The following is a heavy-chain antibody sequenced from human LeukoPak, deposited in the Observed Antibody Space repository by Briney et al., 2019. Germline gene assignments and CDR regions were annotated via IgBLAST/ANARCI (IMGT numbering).Heavy chain of an antibody. CDR2: ISRSSDYT. D-gene: IGHD3-3*01. CDR3: ARGYDFWSGYGDF. CDR1: GFTFSDYY. Sequence: GESLRLSCAASGFTFSDYYMSWIRQAPGKGLEWVSYISRSSDYTNYADSVKGRFTISRDNAKNSLYLQMNSLRVEDTAIYYCARGYDFWSGYGDFWGQGTLVTVSS. V-gene: IGHV3-11*06. J-gene: IGHJ4*02.